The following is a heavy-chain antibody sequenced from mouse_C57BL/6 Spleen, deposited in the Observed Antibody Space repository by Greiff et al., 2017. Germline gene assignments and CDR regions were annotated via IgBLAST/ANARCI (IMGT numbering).Heavy chain of an antibody. CDR1: GYTFTSYW. V-gene: IGHV1-53*01. Sequence: QVQLQQPGTELVKPGASVKLSCKASGYTFTSYWTHWVKQRPGQGLEWIGNINPSNGGTNYNEKFKSKATLTVDKSSSTAYMQLSSLTSEDSAVYYCAREGYDGYYDFDYWGQGTTLTVSS. J-gene: IGHJ2*01. D-gene: IGHD2-3*01. CDR2: INPSNGGT. CDR3: AREGYDGYYDFDY.